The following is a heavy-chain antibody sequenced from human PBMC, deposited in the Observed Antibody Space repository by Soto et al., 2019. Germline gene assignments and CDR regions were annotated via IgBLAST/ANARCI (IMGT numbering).Heavy chain of an antibody. CDR2: INAGNGNT. CDR1: GYTFTGYA. D-gene: IGHD6-13*01. V-gene: IGHV1-3*01. CDR3: ARPHFSSSYYFDY. J-gene: IGHJ4*02. Sequence: ASVKVSCKASGYTFTGYAMHWVSQAPGQRLEWMGWINAGNGNTKYSQKFQGRVTITRDTSASTAYMELSSLRSEDTAVYYCARPHFSSSYYFDYWGQGTLVTVSS.